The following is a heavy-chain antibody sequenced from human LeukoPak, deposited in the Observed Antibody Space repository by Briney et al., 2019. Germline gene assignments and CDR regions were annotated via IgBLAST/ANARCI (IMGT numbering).Heavy chain of an antibody. V-gene: IGHV3-48*01. CDR1: GFTFSSYS. CDR3: ARDGLSRSIYYYYMDV. CDR2: ISSSSSTI. Sequence: PGGSLRLSCAASGFTFSSYSMNWVRQAPGKGLEWVSYISSSSSTIYYADSVKGRFTISRDNAKNSLYLQMNSLRAEDTAVYYCARDGLSRSIYYYYMDVWGKGTTVTVSS. J-gene: IGHJ6*03. D-gene: IGHD6-13*01.